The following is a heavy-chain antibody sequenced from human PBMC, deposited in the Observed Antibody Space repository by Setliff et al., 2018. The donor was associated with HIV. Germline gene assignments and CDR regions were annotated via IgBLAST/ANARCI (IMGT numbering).Heavy chain of an antibody. CDR2: IHYGGFF. CDR3: ARPALGIGGGSRFDN. CDR1: GGSFRSSRYY. J-gene: IGHJ4*02. D-gene: IGHD3-3*01. Sequence: SETLSLTCTVSGGSFRSSRYYWGWIRQPPGKGLEWIGNIHYGGFFWYSPSLKSRVTISVDTSKNQFSLKLSSVTAADTAVYYCARPALGIGGGSRFDNWGQGTRVTAPQ. V-gene: IGHV4-39*01.